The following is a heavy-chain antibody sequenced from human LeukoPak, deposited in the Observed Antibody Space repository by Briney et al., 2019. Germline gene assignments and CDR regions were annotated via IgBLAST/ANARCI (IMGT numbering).Heavy chain of an antibody. J-gene: IGHJ4*02. D-gene: IGHD5-24*01. CDR1: GFTFSSYW. Sequence: GGSLRLSCAASGFTFSSYWVSWVRQAPGKGLEWVANIKQDGSEKYYVDSVKGRFTISRDNAKNSLYLQMNSLRAEDTAVYYCARTVEMATSPDYWGQGTLVTVSS. CDR3: ARTVEMATSPDY. CDR2: IKQDGSEK. V-gene: IGHV3-7*01.